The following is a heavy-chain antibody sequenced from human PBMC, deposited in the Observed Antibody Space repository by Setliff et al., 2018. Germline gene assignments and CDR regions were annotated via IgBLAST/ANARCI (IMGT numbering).Heavy chain of an antibody. CDR3: ARESAGDESVRHLYYTDV. J-gene: IGHJ6*03. CDR2: SNHGGST. CDR1: GESFSNNY. Sequence: SETLSLTCSVYGESFSNNYRSWIRQTPGKGLEWIGESNHGGSTSYHPSLKSRLTMSVDTSKNQFSLGLTSVTAADTAVYYCARESAGDESVRHLYYTDVWGRGTTVTVSS. V-gene: IGHV4-34*01. D-gene: IGHD1-1*01.